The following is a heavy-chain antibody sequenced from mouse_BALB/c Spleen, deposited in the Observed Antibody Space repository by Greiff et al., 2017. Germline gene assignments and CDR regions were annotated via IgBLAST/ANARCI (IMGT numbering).Heavy chain of an antibody. CDR1: GYTFTNYW. J-gene: IGHJ4*01. CDR3: ARRGYDYDDVYYAMDY. D-gene: IGHD2-4*01. CDR2: IYPGGGYT. V-gene: IGHV1-63*02. Sequence: VQLQQSGTVLARPGTSVKMSCKAAGYTFTNYWIGWVKQRPGHGLEWIGDIYPGGGYTNYNEKFKGKATLTADTSSSTAYMQLSSLTSEDSAIYYCARRGYDYDDVYYAMDYWGQGGAVTV.